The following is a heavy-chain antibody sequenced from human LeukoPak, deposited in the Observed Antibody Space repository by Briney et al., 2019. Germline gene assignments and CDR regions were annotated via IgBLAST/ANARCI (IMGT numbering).Heavy chain of an antibody. J-gene: IGHJ6*03. CDR2: IGTAGDT. CDR3: ARAPAGGYYDSSGYPGYMDV. Sequence: GGSLRLSCAASGFTFSSYDVHWVRQATGKGLEWVSAIGTAGDTYYPGSVKGRFTISRENAKNSLYLQMNSLRAGDTAVYYCARAPAGGYYDSSGYPGYMDVWGKGTTVTVSS. V-gene: IGHV3-13*01. D-gene: IGHD3-22*01. CDR1: GFTFSSYD.